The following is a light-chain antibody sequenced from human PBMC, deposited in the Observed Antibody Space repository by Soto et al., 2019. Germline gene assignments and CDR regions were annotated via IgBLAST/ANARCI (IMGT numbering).Light chain of an antibody. J-gene: IGLJ1*01. CDR2: GNS. CDR1: SSNIGAGYG. Sequence: QSFLTQPPSVSVAAGQRVTISCTGSSSNIGAGYGVHWYQQLPGTAPKLLIYGNSNRPSEVPDRFSGSKSGTSASLAITGLQAEDAADYYCQSYDSSLSGSYVFGTGTKVTVL. CDR3: QSYDSSLSGSYV. V-gene: IGLV1-40*01.